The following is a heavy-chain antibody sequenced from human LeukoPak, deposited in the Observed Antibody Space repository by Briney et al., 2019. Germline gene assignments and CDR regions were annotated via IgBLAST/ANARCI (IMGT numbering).Heavy chain of an antibody. CDR2: INPSGGST. D-gene: IGHD4-23*01. V-gene: IGHV1-46*01. CDR1: GYTFTSYY. J-gene: IGHJ5*02. Sequence: ASVKVSCKASGYTFTSYYMHWVRQAPGQGLEWMGIINPSGGSTSYAQKFQGRVTMTRDMFTSTDYMELSSLRSEDTAVYYCARDNSVEDTAWWFDPWGQGTLITVSS. CDR3: ARDNSVEDTAWWFDP.